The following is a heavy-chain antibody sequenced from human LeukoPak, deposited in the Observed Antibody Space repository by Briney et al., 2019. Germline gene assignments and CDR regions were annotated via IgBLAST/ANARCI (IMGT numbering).Heavy chain of an antibody. CDR2: ISDEGSNS. Sequence: HSGRCLRLSCAVSGFTFSSYVMHSVRQAPGRGLEWVAIISDEGSNSYYADSVKGRFPMSRDNSKNKLYLQMHSLRAEDTAVYYCAKEHGEFDLWGRGTLVTVSS. J-gene: IGHJ2*01. CDR3: AKEHGEFDL. CDR1: GFTFSSYV. V-gene: IGHV3-30*04. D-gene: IGHD7-27*01.